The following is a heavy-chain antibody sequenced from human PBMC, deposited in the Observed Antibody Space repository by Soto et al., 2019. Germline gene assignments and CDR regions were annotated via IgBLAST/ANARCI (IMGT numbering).Heavy chain of an antibody. D-gene: IGHD1-1*01. CDR2: FIPLSGTS. Sequence: QVQLVPSGAEVRKPGSSVKVSCKASGGTFSSSGINWVRQAPGQGLEWIGGFIPLSGTSSHAQKFQGRVTITADESTGTVNMELGSLTSDDTAVYYCAISRDTTGYFDHWGQGTLVTVSS. J-gene: IGHJ4*02. CDR1: GGTFSSSG. CDR3: AISRDTTGYFDH. V-gene: IGHV1-69*01.